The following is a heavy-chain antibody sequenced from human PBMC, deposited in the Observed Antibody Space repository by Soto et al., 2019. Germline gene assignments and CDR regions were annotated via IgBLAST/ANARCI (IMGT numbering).Heavy chain of an antibody. CDR2: ISTSGDST. D-gene: IGHD5-12*01. V-gene: IGHV3-23*01. CDR1: GITFSSYA. CDR3: ARGAGGVATWVYFDC. J-gene: IGHJ4*02. Sequence: EVQLLESGGGLVQPGGSLRLSCAASGITFSSYAMSWVRQAPGKGLEWVSAISTSGDSTYYADSVKGRFTISRDNSKNTLYLQMNSLRAEDTAVYYCARGAGGVATWVYFDCWGQGTLLTVSS.